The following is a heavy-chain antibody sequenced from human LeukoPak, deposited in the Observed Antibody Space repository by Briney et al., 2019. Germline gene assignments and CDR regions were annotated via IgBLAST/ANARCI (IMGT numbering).Heavy chain of an antibody. CDR3: ARDHGSGSKLRNWFDP. Sequence: SETLSLTCTVSGGSISSYYWSWIRQPPGKGLEWIGYIYYSGSTNYNPSLKSRVTISVDTSKNQFSLKLSSVTAADTAVYYCARDHGSGSKLRNWFDPWGQGTLVTVSS. J-gene: IGHJ5*02. D-gene: IGHD3-10*01. CDR2: IYYSGST. V-gene: IGHV4-59*01. CDR1: GGSISSYY.